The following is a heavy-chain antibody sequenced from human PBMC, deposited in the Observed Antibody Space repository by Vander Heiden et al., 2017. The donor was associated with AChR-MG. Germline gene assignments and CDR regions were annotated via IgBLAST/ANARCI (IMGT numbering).Heavy chain of an antibody. Sequence: QVQLVESGGGVVQPGRSLRLHCAASGFTFSSYAMHWVRQAPGKGLEWVAVISHDGSNKYYAGSVKGRFTISRDNSKNTLYLQMNSLRAEDTAVYYCARGKVNSSSSYFDYWGQGTLVTVSS. CDR3: ARGKVNSSSSYFDY. D-gene: IGHD6-6*01. V-gene: IGHV3-30-3*01. CDR1: GFTFSSYA. J-gene: IGHJ4*02. CDR2: ISHDGSNK.